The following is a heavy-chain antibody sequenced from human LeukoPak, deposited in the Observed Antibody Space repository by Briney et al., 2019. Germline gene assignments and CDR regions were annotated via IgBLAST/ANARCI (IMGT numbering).Heavy chain of an antibody. J-gene: IGHJ4*02. CDR1: GGSFSGYY. CDR3: ARGYRSPPLGYRYGLIFDY. Sequence: SETLSLTCAVYGGSFSGYYWSWIRQPPGKGLEWIGEINHSGSTNYNPSLKSRVTISVDTSKNQFSLKLSSVTAADTAVYYCARGYRSPPLGYRYGLIFDYWDQRTLVTVSS. CDR2: INHSGST. V-gene: IGHV4-34*01. D-gene: IGHD5-18*01.